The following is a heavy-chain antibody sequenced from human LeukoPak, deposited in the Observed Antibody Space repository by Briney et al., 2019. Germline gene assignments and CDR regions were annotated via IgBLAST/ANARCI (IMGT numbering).Heavy chain of an antibody. CDR3: ARHRYSFVVVVAGLYYRMDV. D-gene: IGHD2-15*01. CDR1: GGSISSYY. V-gene: IGHV4-59*08. J-gene: IGHJ6*02. CDR2: IYYSGST. Sequence: SETLSLTCTVSGGSISSYYWSWIRQPPGKGLEWIGYIYYSGSTNYNPSLKSRVTISVDTSKNQFSLKLSSVTAADTAVYYCARHRYSFVVVVAGLYYRMDVWGQGTTVTVSS.